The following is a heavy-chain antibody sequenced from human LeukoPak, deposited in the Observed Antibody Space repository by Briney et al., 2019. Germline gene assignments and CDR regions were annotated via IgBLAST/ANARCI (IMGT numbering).Heavy chain of an antibody. D-gene: IGHD3-22*01. Sequence: GGSLRLSCAASGFTFDDYAMHWVRQAPGKGLEWVSLISGDGGSTYYADSVKGRFTISRDNSKNSLYLQMNSLRTEDTALFYCAKVPYYYDSRGYYSVDYWGQGTLVTVSS. CDR2: ISGDGGST. CDR1: GFTFDDYA. J-gene: IGHJ4*02. V-gene: IGHV3-43*02. CDR3: AKVPYYYDSRGYYSVDY.